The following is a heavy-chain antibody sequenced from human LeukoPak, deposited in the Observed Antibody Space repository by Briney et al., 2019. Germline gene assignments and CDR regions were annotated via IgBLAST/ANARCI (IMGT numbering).Heavy chain of an antibody. V-gene: IGHV1-18*01. D-gene: IGHD6-19*01. CDR1: GYTFTTFG. J-gene: IGHJ4*02. CDR2: ISGYTGYT. CDR3: ARSSPVAGVGLDY. Sequence: ASVKVSCKASGYTFTTFGISWVRQAPGQGLEWMGWISGYTGYTDYAQNLQGRVTMTTDTSTTTVFLELRSLTSDDTAIYYCARSSPVAGVGLDYWGQGTLVTVSS.